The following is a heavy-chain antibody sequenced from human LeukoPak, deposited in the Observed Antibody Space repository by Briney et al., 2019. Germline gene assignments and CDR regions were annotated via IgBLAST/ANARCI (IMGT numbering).Heavy chain of an antibody. Sequence: PGGSLRLSCTTSGFTLGDYGLSWFRQAPGKGLEWVGFIRSKTFGGTREYAASVKGRFTISRDDSKSIAHLQMSSLRTEDTAVYYCSRGGDDYIWGSHCYFDYWGQGTLVTVSS. V-gene: IGHV3-49*03. CDR2: IRSKTFGGTR. CDR3: SRGGDDYIWGSHCYFDY. D-gene: IGHD3-16*01. J-gene: IGHJ4*02. CDR1: GFTLGDYG.